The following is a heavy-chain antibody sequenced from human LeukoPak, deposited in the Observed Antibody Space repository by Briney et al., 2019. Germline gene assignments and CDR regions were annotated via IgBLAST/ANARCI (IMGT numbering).Heavy chain of an antibody. CDR3: SKKGQNGDYGKPN. Sequence: PGGSLRLSCAASGFTFSPYDMYWVRQAPGKGLECVASISRHSGASTYYAASVKGRFTISRDNSRSTLYLQMNSLRADDTAVYYCSKKGQNGDYGKPNWGQGTLVTVSS. CDR2: ISRHSGAST. J-gene: IGHJ4*02. V-gene: IGHV3-23*01. CDR1: GFTFSPYD. D-gene: IGHD4-17*01.